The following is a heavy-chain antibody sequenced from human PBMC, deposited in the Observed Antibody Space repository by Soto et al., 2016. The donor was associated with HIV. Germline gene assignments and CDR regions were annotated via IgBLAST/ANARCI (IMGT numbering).Heavy chain of an antibody. CDR3: AKVQEGVYRSFDYFDY. J-gene: IGHJ4*02. CDR1: GFTFSSYG. V-gene: IGHV3-23*01. D-gene: IGHD3-16*02. CDR2: ISGSGGST. Sequence: DVQLLESGGGLIQPGGPLRLSCAASGFTFSSYGMSWVRQAPGKGLEWVSSISGSGGSTYYADSVKGRFTISRDNSKNTLYLQMNSLRAEDTAVYYCAKVQEGVYRSFDYFDYWGQGTLVTVSS.